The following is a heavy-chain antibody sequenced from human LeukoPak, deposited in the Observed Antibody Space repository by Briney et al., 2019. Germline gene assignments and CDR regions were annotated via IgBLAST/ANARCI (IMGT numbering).Heavy chain of an antibody. CDR1: GYTFTGYY. CDR3: AREGYDSSGYYYSRSAFDI. CDR2: INPNSGGT. J-gene: IGHJ3*02. D-gene: IGHD3-22*01. Sequence: ASVKVSCEASGYTFTGYYMHWVRQAPGQGLEWMGRINPNSGGTNYAQKFQGRVTMTRDTSISTAYMELSRLRSDDTAVYYCAREGYDSSGYYYSRSAFDIWGQGTMVTVSS. V-gene: IGHV1-2*06.